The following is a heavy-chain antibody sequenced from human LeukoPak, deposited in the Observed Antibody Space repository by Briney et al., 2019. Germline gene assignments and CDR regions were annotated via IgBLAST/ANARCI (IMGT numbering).Heavy chain of an antibody. CDR3: PRGREAPAGPRYMDV. D-gene: IGHD6-13*01. V-gene: IGHV4-34*01. CDR1: GGSFSGYY. CDR2: INHSGST. Sequence: SETLSLTCAVYGGSFSGYYWSWIRQPPGKGLQWIGEINHSGSTNYNPSLKSRVTISVDTSKNQFSLKLSSATAADTSVYYYPRGREAPAGPRYMDVFGKASTVTVSS. J-gene: IGHJ6*03.